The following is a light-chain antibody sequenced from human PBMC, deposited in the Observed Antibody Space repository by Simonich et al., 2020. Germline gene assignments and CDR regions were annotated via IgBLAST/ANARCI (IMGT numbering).Light chain of an antibody. CDR1: QSVLYSSNNKHY. CDR2: WAA. CDR3: QQYYSTSMDT. J-gene: IGKJ2*01. V-gene: IGKV4-1*01. Sequence: DIVMTQSPDSLAVSLGERATINCKSSQSVLYSSNNKHYLAWYQKKPGQPPKLLIYWAATRESGVTDRSSGSGSGTDCTLTTSSMQAEDVAVYYCQQYYSTSMDTIGQGTKLEIK.